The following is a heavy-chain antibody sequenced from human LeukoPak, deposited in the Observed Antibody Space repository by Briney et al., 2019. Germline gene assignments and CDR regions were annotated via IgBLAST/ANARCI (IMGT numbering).Heavy chain of an antibody. CDR3: ARGRSRYSSGWYNWFDP. CDR1: GGSFSGYY. Sequence: SETLSLTCAVYGGSFSGYYWSWIRQPPGKGLECIGEINHSGSTNYNPSLKSRVTISVDTSKNQFSLKLSSVTAADTAVYYCARGRSRYSSGWYNWFDPWGQGTLVTVSS. J-gene: IGHJ5*02. D-gene: IGHD6-19*01. CDR2: INHSGST. V-gene: IGHV4-34*01.